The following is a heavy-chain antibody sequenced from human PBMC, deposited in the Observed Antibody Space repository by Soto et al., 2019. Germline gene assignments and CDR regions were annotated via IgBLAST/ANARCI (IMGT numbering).Heavy chain of an antibody. CDR3: VRLLIGSPYYFDY. CDR1: GYTFTTYW. V-gene: IGHV5-10-1*01. CDR2: IDPSDSYT. J-gene: IGHJ4*02. D-gene: IGHD3-9*01. Sequence: EVQLVQSGADVKKPGESLRISCKGSGYTFTTYWISWLRQMPGKGLEWMGRIDPSDSYTSYIPSFQGHVTISVAKSISTASLPSSSLKASDTAMYYCVRLLIGSPYYFDYWGQGTQVTVSS.